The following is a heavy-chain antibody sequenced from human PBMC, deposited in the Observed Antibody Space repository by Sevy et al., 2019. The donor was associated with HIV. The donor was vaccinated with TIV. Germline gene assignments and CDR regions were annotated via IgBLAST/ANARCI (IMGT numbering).Heavy chain of an antibody. CDR3: ANAYSGSYSHSYLYALDF. Sequence: GGSLRLSCIGSGFSFSYYGIHWVRQAPGKGLDWVALISHDGINEYYADSVKGRFTISSDTSKNTVYLEMNSLRNEDRAIYFCANAYSGSYSHSYLYALDFWGQGTTVTVSS. CDR1: GFSFSYYG. J-gene: IGHJ6*02. V-gene: IGHV3-30*18. CDR2: ISHDGINE. D-gene: IGHD1-26*01.